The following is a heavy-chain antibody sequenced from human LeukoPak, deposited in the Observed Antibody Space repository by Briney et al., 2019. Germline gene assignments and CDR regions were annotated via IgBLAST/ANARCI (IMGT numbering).Heavy chain of an antibody. Sequence: GGSLRLSCAASGFTFSSYGMSWVRQAPGKGLEWVSAISGSGGSTYYADSVKGRFTISRDNSKNTLYLQMNSLRAEDTAVYYCARHVFRDRMVVVNYFDYWGQGTLVTVSS. CDR2: ISGSGGST. D-gene: IGHD3-22*01. J-gene: IGHJ4*02. V-gene: IGHV3-23*01. CDR3: ARHVFRDRMVVVNYFDY. CDR1: GFTFSSYG.